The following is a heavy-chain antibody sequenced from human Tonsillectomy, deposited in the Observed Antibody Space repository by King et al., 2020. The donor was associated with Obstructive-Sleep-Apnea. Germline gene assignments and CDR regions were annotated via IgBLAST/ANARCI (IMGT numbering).Heavy chain of an antibody. CDR2: MYYSGNT. V-gene: IGHV4-59*08. D-gene: IGHD5-12*01. CDR1: GGSINNYY. CDR3: ARHRGGEDSGGYGDYFDY. J-gene: IGHJ4*02. Sequence: QLQESGPGLVKPSETLSLTCTVSGGSINNYYWSWIRQPPGKGLEWIGYMYYSGNTNFNPSLKSRVTISADTSKIQFSLRLSSVTAADTAVYYCARHRGGEDSGGYGDYFDYWGQGTLVTVSS.